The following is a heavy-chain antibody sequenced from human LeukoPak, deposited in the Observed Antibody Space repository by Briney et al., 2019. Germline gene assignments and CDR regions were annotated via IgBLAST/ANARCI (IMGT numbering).Heavy chain of an antibody. CDR2: ISGSGGST. J-gene: IGHJ5*02. Sequence: GGSLRLSCAASGFTFSSYAMSWVRQAPGKGLEWVSAISGSGGSTYYADSVKGRFTISRDNSKNTLYLQMNSLRAEDTAVYYCAKDSVIWFGEPNWFDPWGQGTLVTVSS. V-gene: IGHV3-23*01. CDR1: GFTFSSYA. D-gene: IGHD3-10*01. CDR3: AKDSVIWFGEPNWFDP.